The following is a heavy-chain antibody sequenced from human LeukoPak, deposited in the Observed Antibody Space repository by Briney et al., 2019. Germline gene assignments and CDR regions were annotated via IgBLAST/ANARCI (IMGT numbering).Heavy chain of an antibody. CDR3: ARRGGIVVVPAIDI. CDR2: IYYSGST. D-gene: IGHD2-2*01. Sequence: SETLSLTCTVSGGSISSSSYYWGWIRQPPGKGLEWIGSIYYSGSTYYNPSLKSRVTISVYTAKNQFSLKLSSVTAADTAVYYCARRGGIVVVPAIDIWGQGTMVTVSS. CDR1: GGSISSSSYY. V-gene: IGHV4-39*01. J-gene: IGHJ3*02.